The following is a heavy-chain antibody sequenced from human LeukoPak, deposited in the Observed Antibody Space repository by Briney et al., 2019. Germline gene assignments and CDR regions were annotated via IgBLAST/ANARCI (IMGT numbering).Heavy chain of an antibody. J-gene: IGHJ5*02. D-gene: IGHD3-3*01. V-gene: IGHV1-2*06. CDR2: INLNSGGT. CDR3: ARDHPYDFWSGYHYNWFDP. CDR1: GYTFTGYY. Sequence: GASVKLSFKASGYTFTGYYMHWVRMAHGPGLEWMGRINLNSGGTNYAQKFQGRVTMTRDTSISTAYMELSRLRSDDTAVYYCARDHPYDFWSGYHYNWFDPWGQGTLVTVSS.